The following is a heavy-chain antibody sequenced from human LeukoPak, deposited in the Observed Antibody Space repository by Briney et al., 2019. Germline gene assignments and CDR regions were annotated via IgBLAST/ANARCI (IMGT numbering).Heavy chain of an antibody. V-gene: IGHV3-74*01. Sequence: GGSLRLSCAASGFTFSNYWMRWVRQAPGKGLVWVSRISSDGSSTSYADSVKGRFTVSRDNAKNTLYLQMNSLRAEDTAVYYCLRMGSSAYTLIWGQGTLVTVSS. CDR2: ISSDGSST. J-gene: IGHJ4*02. CDR3: LRMGSSAYTLI. CDR1: GFTFSNYW. D-gene: IGHD3-22*01.